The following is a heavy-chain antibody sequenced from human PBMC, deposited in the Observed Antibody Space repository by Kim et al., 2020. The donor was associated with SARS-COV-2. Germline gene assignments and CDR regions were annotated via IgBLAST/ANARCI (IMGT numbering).Heavy chain of an antibody. Sequence: GESLKISCRASGYTFTNYWIGWVRQMPRKGLEWLGIIYPGDSDTRYSPSFQGQVTISADKSITTAYLQWSSLKASDTAMYYCASPMTSITAGLTYWGQGTLVTVPS. J-gene: IGHJ4*02. CDR2: IYPGDSDT. CDR3: ASPMTSITAGLTY. CDR1: GYTFTNYW. V-gene: IGHV5-51*01. D-gene: IGHD1-20*01.